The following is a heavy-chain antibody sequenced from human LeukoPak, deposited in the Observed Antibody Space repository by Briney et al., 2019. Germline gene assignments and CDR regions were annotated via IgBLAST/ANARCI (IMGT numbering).Heavy chain of an antibody. CDR1: GGSIGSSSYY. Sequence: PSETLSLTCTVSGGSIGSSSYYWGWIRQPPGKGLEWIGSIYYSGSTYYNPSPKSRVTISVDTSKNQFSLKLSSVTAADTAVYYCARDSTYYYYMDVWGKGTTVTVSS. CDR3: ARDSTYYYYMDV. J-gene: IGHJ6*03. V-gene: IGHV4-39*07. CDR2: IYYSGST.